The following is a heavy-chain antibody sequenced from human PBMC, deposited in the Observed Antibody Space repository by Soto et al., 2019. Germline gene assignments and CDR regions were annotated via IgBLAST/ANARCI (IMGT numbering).Heavy chain of an antibody. Sequence: QERLVQSGAEVRKPGSSVKVSCKVTGGTSTRYAINWVRQAPGQGLEWMGGIVPMFGTSKYAQKFQGRVTITADTSTNIAYMELRRLRSEDTAVYYCYRGSEYDFWSGYLWGQGTLVSVSS. D-gene: IGHD3-3*01. CDR3: YRGSEYDFWSGYL. V-gene: IGHV1-69*06. CDR2: IVPMFGTS. J-gene: IGHJ4*02. CDR1: GGTSTRYA.